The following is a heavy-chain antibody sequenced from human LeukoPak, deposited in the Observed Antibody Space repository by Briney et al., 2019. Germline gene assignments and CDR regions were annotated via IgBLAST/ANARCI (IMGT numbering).Heavy chain of an antibody. J-gene: IGHJ4*02. V-gene: IGHV3-30*02. D-gene: IGHD2-2*01. CDR3: ARGDDIVVVPAAHADY. CDR1: GFTFRSYG. CDR2: IRYDGSNK. Sequence: GGSLRLSXAASGFTFRSYGMHWVRQAPGKGLEWVAFIRYDGSNKYYADSVKGRFTISRDNSKNTLYLQMNSLRAEDTAVYYCARGDDIVVVPAAHADYWGQGTLVTVSS.